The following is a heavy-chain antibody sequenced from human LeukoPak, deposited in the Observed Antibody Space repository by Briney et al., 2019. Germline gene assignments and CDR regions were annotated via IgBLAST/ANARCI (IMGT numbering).Heavy chain of an antibody. J-gene: IGHJ4*02. D-gene: IGHD6-13*01. V-gene: IGHV3-33*01. CDR2: IWYDGSNK. CDR3: ASGRAAVGTGYYFDY. Sequence: PGGSLRLSCAASGFTFRNYGMHWVRQAPGKGLEWVAIIWYDGSNKYYADSVKGRFTISRDNPKNTLYLQMNSLRAEDMAVYFCASGRAAVGTGYYFDYWGQGTLVTVSS. CDR1: GFTFRNYG.